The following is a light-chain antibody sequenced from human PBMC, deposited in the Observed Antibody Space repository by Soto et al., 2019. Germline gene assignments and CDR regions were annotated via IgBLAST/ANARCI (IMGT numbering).Light chain of an antibody. Sequence: EIDLTQSPATLSLSPGERATLSCRASENVYEYLAWYQQKPGQAPRLLISGAFNRATGVPDRFSGGGSGTDFTLTISILEAEDFAVYYCQQDGCAPRTFGQGSKVDI. CDR2: GAF. CDR1: ENVYEY. J-gene: IGKJ1*01. V-gene: IGKV3-20*01. CDR3: QQDGCAPRT.